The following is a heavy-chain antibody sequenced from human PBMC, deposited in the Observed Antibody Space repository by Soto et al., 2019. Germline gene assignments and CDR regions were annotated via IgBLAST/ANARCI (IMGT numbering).Heavy chain of an antibody. D-gene: IGHD6-13*01. CDR3: ARFEQLVLH. J-gene: IGHJ1*01. V-gene: IGHV1-69*01. CDR2: FIPIFGTL. Sequence: QVQLVQSGAEVKKPGSSVTVSCKASGGTFSTFAISWVRQAPGQGLEWMGGFIPIFGTLNYAQRFQGRLTISADESTSTAYMELSRRRAEDTAVYYCARFEQLVLHWGQGTLVTVSS. CDR1: GGTFSTFA.